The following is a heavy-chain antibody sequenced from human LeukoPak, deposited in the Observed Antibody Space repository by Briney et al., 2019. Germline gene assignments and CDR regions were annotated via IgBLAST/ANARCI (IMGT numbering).Heavy chain of an antibody. J-gene: IGHJ4*02. CDR3: ARGGSSSWYGLHFDY. CDR2: ISYDGSNK. D-gene: IGHD6-13*01. CDR1: GFTFSSYA. Sequence: GRSLRLSCAASGFTFSSYAMHWVRQAPGKGLEWVAVISYDGSNKYYADSVKGRFTISRDNSKNTLYLQMNSLRAEDTAVYYCARGGSSSWYGLHFDYWGQGTLVTVSS. V-gene: IGHV3-30-3*01.